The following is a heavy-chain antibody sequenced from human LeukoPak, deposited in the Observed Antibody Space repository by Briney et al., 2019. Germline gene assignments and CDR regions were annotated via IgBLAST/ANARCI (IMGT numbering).Heavy chain of an antibody. CDR2: INGRGHTT. V-gene: IGHV3-23*01. CDR3: AKGGHYDSSGYSPFDC. CDR1: GFTFGSYA. Sequence: PGGSLRISCAASGFTFGSYAMSWVRQAPGKGLEWVSGINGRGHTTLHADSVKGRFTISRDNPKNTLYLQMNSVRVDRSAVYYCAKGGHYDSSGYSPFDCWGQRTLVSVSS. J-gene: IGHJ4*02. D-gene: IGHD3-22*01.